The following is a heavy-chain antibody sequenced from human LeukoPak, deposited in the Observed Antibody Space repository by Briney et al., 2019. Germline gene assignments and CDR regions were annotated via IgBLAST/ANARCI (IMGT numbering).Heavy chain of an antibody. Sequence: GGSLRLSCAASGFTFSSYSMNWVRQAPGKGLEWVSSISSGSSYIYYADSVKGRFTISRDNAKNSLYLQMNSLRAEDTAVYYCARDGDSYGYFDYWGQGTLVTVSS. CDR2: ISSGSSYI. CDR3: ARDGDSYGYFDY. CDR1: GFTFSSYS. D-gene: IGHD5-18*01. J-gene: IGHJ4*02. V-gene: IGHV3-21*01.